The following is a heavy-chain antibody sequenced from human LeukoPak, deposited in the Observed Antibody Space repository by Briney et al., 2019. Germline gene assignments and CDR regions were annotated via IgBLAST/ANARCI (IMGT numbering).Heavy chain of an antibody. CDR1: GGSISSSSYY. J-gene: IGHJ4*02. CDR3: ARRYDFWSGYPPPLDY. D-gene: IGHD3-3*01. V-gene: IGHV4-39*07. Sequence: SETLSLTCTVSGGSISSSSYYWGWIRQPLGKGLEWIGSIYYSGSTYYNPSLKSRVTISVDTSKKQFSLKLSSVTAADTAVYYCARRYDFWSGYPPPLDYWGQGTLVTVSS. CDR2: IYYSGST.